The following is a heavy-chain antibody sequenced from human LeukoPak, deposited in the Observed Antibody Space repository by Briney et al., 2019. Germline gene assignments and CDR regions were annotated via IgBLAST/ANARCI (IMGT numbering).Heavy chain of an antibody. CDR3: ARVTYYYDSSGYYSGGWFDP. CDR2: IWYDGSNK. D-gene: IGHD3-22*01. CDR1: GFTFSSYG. V-gene: IGHV3-33*01. J-gene: IGHJ5*02. Sequence: GRSLRLSCAASGFTFSSYGMHWVRQAPGKGLEWVAVIWYDGSNKYYADSVKGQFTISRDNSKNTLYLQMNSLRAEDTAVYYCARVTYYYDSSGYYSGGWFDPWGQGTLVTVSS.